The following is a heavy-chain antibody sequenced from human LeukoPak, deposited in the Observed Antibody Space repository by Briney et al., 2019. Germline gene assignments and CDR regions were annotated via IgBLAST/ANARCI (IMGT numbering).Heavy chain of an antibody. CDR2: ISAYNGNT. D-gene: IGHD3-22*01. V-gene: IGHV1-18*01. J-gene: IGHJ6*02. CDR1: GYTFTSYG. CDR3: AGYDSSGTGYYYYGMDV. Sequence: GASVKVSCKASGYTFTSYGISWARQAPGQGLEWMGWISAYNGNTNYAQKLQGRVTMTTDTSTSTAYMELRSLRSDDTAVYYCAGYDSSGTGYYYYGMDVWGQGTTVTVSS.